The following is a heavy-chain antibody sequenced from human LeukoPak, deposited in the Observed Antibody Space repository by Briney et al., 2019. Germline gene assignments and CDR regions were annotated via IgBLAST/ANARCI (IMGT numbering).Heavy chain of an antibody. CDR2: INPGSDNT. D-gene: IGHD2-2*02. J-gene: IGHJ4*02. CDR1: GYTFTSYY. CDR3: ARGYCTSTSCYNTDFDY. V-gene: IGHV1-46*01. Sequence: ASVKVSCKASGYTFTSYYVHWVRQAPGQGLEWMGMINPGSDNTTYVQRFQGRVTMTRDMSTSTVYMELSSLRSEDTAMYFCARGYCTSTSCYNTDFDYWGQGILVTVSS.